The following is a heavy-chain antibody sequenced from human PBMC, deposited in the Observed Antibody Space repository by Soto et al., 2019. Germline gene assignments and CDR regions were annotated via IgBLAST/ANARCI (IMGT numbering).Heavy chain of an antibody. CDR1: GYTFTGYY. V-gene: IGHV1-2*02. D-gene: IGHD3-22*01. CDR3: ARTQDYYDSSGTLDY. Sequence: ASVKVSCKASGYTFTGYYMHWVRQAPGQGLEWMGWINPNSGGTNYAQKFQGRVTMTRDTSISTAYMELSRLRSDDTAVYYCARTQDYYDSSGTLDYWGQGTQVTISS. CDR2: INPNSGGT. J-gene: IGHJ4*02.